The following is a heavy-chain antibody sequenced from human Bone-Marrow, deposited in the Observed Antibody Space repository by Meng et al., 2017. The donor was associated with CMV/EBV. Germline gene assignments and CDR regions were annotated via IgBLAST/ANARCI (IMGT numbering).Heavy chain of an antibody. V-gene: IGHV5-51*01. J-gene: IGHJ3*02. Sequence: GESLKISCKGSGYSFTSYWIGWVRQMPGKGLEWMGIIYPGDSDTRYSPSFQGQVTISADKSISTAYLQWSSLKASDTAMYYCARAPAGIVVVPAAPNRWAFAIWGQWPRVTVSS. CDR1: GYSFTSYW. CDR3: ARAPAGIVVVPAAPNRWAFAI. D-gene: IGHD2-2*01. CDR2: IYPGDSDT.